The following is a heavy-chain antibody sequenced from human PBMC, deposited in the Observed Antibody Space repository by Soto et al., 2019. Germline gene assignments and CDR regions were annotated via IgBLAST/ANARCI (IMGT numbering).Heavy chain of an antibody. J-gene: IGHJ4*02. V-gene: IGHV3-9*01. CDR1: GFTFDDYA. D-gene: IGHD3-9*01. Sequence: EVQLVESGGGLAQPGRSLRLSCAASGFTFDDYAMHWVQQAPGKGLEWVSGISWNSGSIGYADSVKGRFTISRDNAKKSLYLQMNSLRAEDTALYYCASGRCYDILTGYYPYFDYGGQGTLVTVSS. CDR2: ISWNSGSI. CDR3: ASGRCYDILTGYYPYFDY.